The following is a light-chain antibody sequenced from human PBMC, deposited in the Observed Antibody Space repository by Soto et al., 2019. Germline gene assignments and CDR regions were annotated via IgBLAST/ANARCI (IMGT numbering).Light chain of an antibody. CDR3: QQYSDWPPWR. CDR2: GAS. CDR1: QLVRGSQ. Sequence: EILMTQSPATLSVSPGENLPLSCRASQLVRGSQVAWYQQKPGEAPRLLIFGASIRATGIPARFSGDGSETEFTLTISSLQSDDFAVYYCQQYSDWPPWRFGQGTKVDIK. V-gene: IGKV3-15*01. J-gene: IGKJ1*01.